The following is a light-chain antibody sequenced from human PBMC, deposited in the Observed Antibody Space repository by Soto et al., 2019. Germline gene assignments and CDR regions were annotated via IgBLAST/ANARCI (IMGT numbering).Light chain of an antibody. CDR2: GAS. V-gene: IGKV3-20*01. J-gene: IGKJ3*01. CDR1: QSVSSSF. Sequence: EIVLTQSPGTLSLSPGERATLSCRASQSVSSSFLAWYQQKPGQAPGLLIYGASSRATGIPDRFSGSGSGTDFTLTISRLEPEDFAVYFCQQYDSSPRTFGPGTKVDIK. CDR3: QQYDSSPRT.